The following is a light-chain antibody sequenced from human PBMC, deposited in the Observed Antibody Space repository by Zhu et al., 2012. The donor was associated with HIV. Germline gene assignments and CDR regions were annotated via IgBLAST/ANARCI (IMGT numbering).Light chain of an antibody. CDR2: KAS. CDR3: QQYNSYLT. J-gene: IGKJ4*01. V-gene: IGKV1-5*03. CDR1: QSISSW. Sequence: DIQMTQSPSDLSASVGDRVTITCRASQSISSWLAWYQQKPGKAPKLLIYKASSLESGVPSRFSGSGSGTEFTLTISSLQPDDFATYYCQQYNSYLTFGGGTRVEMK.